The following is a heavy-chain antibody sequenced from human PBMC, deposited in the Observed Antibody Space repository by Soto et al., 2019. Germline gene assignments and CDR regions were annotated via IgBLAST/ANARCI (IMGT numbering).Heavy chain of an antibody. CDR2: IYPGDSDT. J-gene: IGHJ4*02. V-gene: IGHV5-51*01. D-gene: IGHD1-1*01. CDR3: ARHGKFSSMTNYFDS. Sequence: GESLKISCKGSGYSFTTYWIAWVRQMPGKGLECMGIIYPGDSDTRYSPSFQGQVTISVDKSVSTAYLQWSSLRASDTAIYYCARHGKFSSMTNYFDSWGLGALVTVPQ. CDR1: GYSFTTYW.